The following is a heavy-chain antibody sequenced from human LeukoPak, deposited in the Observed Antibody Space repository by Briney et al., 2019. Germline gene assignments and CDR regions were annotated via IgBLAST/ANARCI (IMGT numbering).Heavy chain of an antibody. V-gene: IGHV3-64D*09. CDR1: GFPFSSYA. Sequence: GGSLRLPCSASGFPFSSYAMHWVRQAPGKGLEYVSAISDSGGGTYYADSVKGRFTISRDNSKNTLYLQMSSLRAEDTAVYFCVRGYSFGPYGMDVWGQGTTVTVSS. CDR2: ISDSGGGT. D-gene: IGHD2-15*01. CDR3: VRGYSFGPYGMDV. J-gene: IGHJ6*02.